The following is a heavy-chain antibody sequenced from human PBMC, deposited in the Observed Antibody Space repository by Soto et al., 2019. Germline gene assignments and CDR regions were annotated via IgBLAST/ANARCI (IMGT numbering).Heavy chain of an antibody. D-gene: IGHD6-19*01. CDR1: GFTFSRYD. Sequence: GGSLRLSCAASGFTFSRYDFHWVRQPPGKGLEWLAVISIDGKTKYYADSVKGRFTISRDNSKSTLYLDMNSLRAEDTAVYYCASRSSGWYFDYWGQGTLVTVSS. CDR3: ASRSSGWYFDY. CDR2: ISIDGKTK. J-gene: IGHJ4*02. V-gene: IGHV3-30*04.